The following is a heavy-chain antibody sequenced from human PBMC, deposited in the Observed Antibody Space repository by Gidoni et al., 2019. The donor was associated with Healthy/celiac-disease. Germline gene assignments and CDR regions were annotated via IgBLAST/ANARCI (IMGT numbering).Heavy chain of an antibody. D-gene: IGHD2-8*02. J-gene: IGHJ2*01. CDR2: IYYSGST. Sequence: QLQLQKSGPGLVKPSETLSLTCTVSGGSISSSSYYWGWIRQPPGKGLEWIGSIYYSGSTYYNPSLKSRVTISVDTSKNQFSLKLSSVTAADTAVYYCARHPDRSPGDWYFDLWGRGTLVTVSS. V-gene: IGHV4-39*01. CDR3: ARHPDRSPGDWYFDL. CDR1: GGSISSSSYY.